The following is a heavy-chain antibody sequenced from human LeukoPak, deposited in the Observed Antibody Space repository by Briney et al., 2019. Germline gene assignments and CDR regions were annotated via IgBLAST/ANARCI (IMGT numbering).Heavy chain of an antibody. CDR3: AKEGYSYGSHFDY. Sequence: GGSLRLSCAASGFTFSSYGMHWVRQAPGKGLEWVAFIRYDGSNKYYADSVKGRFTISRDNSKNTLYLQMNSPRAEDTAVYYCAKEGYSYGSHFDYWGQGTLVTVSS. V-gene: IGHV3-30*02. CDR2: IRYDGSNK. CDR1: GFTFSSYG. J-gene: IGHJ4*02. D-gene: IGHD5-18*01.